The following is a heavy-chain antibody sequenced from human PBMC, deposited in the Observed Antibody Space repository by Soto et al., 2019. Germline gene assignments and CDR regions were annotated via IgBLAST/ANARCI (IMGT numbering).Heavy chain of an antibody. CDR3: ARANGFDILTVAGWFDP. J-gene: IGHJ5*02. Sequence: QVQLVQSGAEVKKPGSSVKVSCKASGGTFSSYTISWVRQAPGQGLEWMVRIIPILGIANYAQKFQGRVTITADKSTSTAYMELSSLRSEDTAVYYFARANGFDILTVAGWFDPWGQGTLVTVSS. CDR2: IIPILGIA. CDR1: GGTFSSYT. V-gene: IGHV1-69*02. D-gene: IGHD3-9*01.